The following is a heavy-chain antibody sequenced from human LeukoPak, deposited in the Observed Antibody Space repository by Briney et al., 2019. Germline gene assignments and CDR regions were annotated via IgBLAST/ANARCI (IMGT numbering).Heavy chain of an antibody. D-gene: IGHD1-26*01. J-gene: IGHJ3*02. Sequence: KSSETLSLTCTVSGDSITSGSYYWSWIRQPAGKGLEWIGRIYSSGGASYNPSLKSRVTMSVDTSESQISLKLSSVTAADTAVYFCAAVAVGAITGAFDIWGQGTVVAVSS. V-gene: IGHV4-61*02. CDR1: GDSITSGSYY. CDR2: IYSSGGA. CDR3: AAVAVGAITGAFDI.